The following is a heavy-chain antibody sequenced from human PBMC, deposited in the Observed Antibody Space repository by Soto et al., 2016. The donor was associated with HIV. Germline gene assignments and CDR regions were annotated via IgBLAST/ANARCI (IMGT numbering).Heavy chain of an antibody. V-gene: IGHV3-23*01. CDR1: GFTFSSHA. CDR2: ISITGANT. Sequence: EVQLLESGGGLVQPGGSLRLSCAVSGFTFSSHAMSWVRQAPGKGLEWVSSISITGANTYYSASVSDRFSISRDNSKSTLYLQMNSLRVEDTAIYYCAREETPNDYWGQGTLVTVSS. CDR3: AREETPNDY. J-gene: IGHJ4*02.